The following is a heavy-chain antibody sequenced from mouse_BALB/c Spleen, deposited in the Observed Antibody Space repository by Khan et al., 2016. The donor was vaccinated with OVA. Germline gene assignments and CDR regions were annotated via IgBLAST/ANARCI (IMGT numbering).Heavy chain of an antibody. CDR3: ARGNYYGYYFDY. Sequence: EVQLQQSGPGLVKPSQSLSLTCTVTGYSITSGYAWNWIRQFPGNKLEWMGYISYSGVTSYTPSLKSRISITRDTSKNQFFLQLTSVTTEDTATYYCARGNYYGYYFDYWGKGTTLTVS. D-gene: IGHD1-1*01. V-gene: IGHV3-2*02. CDR1: GYSITSGYA. J-gene: IGHJ2*01. CDR2: ISYSGVT.